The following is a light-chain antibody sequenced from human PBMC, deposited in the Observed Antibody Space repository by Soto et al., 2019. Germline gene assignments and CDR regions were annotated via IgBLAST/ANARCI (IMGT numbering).Light chain of an antibody. CDR2: AAS. CDR1: QGISSW. V-gene: IGKV1-12*01. CDR3: HKANSFPRT. Sequence: DIQMTQSPSSVSASVGDRVTITCRASQGISSWLAWYQQKSGKAPKLLIYAASSLQSGVPSRFSGGGSGTDFTLTISSLQPDDFGNYYCHKANSFPRTFGQGTKVEIK. J-gene: IGKJ1*01.